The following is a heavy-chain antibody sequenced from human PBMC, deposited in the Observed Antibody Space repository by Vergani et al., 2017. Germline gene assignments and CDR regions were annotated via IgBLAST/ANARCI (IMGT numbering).Heavy chain of an antibody. CDR3: ATSTDLRYFDWLPFDY. CDR2: IKQDGSEK. CDR1: GFTFSSYW. D-gene: IGHD3-9*01. J-gene: IGHJ4*02. V-gene: IGHV3-7*01. Sequence: EVQLVESGGGLVQPGGSLRLSCAASGFTFSSYWMSWVRQAPGKGLEWVANIKQDGSEKYYVDSVKGRLTISRDNAKNSLYLQMNSLRAEDTAVYYCATSTDLRYFDWLPFDYWGQGTLVTVSS.